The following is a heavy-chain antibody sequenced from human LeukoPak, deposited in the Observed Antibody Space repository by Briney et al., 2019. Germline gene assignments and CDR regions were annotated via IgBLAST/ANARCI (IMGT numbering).Heavy chain of an antibody. D-gene: IGHD6-19*01. CDR2: FNPNSGGT. V-gene: IGHV1-2*06. CDR3: ARERSSGRASPPDY. J-gene: IGHJ4*02. CDR1: GYTFTGYY. Sequence: SSVKVSCKASGYTFTGYYMHWVRQAPGQGLEWMGRFNPNSGGTNYAQKFQGRVTMTRDTSISTAYMELSRLRSDDTAVYYCARERSSGRASPPDYWGQGTLVTVSS.